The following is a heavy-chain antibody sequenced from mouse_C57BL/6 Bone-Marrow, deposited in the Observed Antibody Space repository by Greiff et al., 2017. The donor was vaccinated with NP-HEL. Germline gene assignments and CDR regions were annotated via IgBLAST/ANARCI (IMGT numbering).Heavy chain of an antibody. CDR2: INPNNGGT. V-gene: IGHV1-18*01. D-gene: IGHD1-1*01. CDR1: GYTFTDYN. Sequence: VQLQQSGPELVKPGASVKIPCKASGYTFTDYNMDWVKQSHGKSLEWIGDINPNNGGTIYNQKFKGKATLTVDKSSSTAYMELRSLTSEDTAVYYCARGYYGSKEDAMDCWGQGTSVTVSS. CDR3: ARGYYGSKEDAMDC. J-gene: IGHJ4*01.